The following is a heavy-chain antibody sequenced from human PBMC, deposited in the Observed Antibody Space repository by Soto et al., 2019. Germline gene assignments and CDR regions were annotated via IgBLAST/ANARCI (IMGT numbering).Heavy chain of an antibody. CDR3: AKDGSSSSVYYYYMDV. V-gene: IGHV3-23*01. Sequence: EVQLLESGGGLVQPGGSLRLSCAASGFTFSSYAMSWVRQAPGKGLEWVSAISGSGGSTYYADSVKGRFTISRDNSKNTLYLQMNSLRAEDMAVYYCAKDGSSSSVYYYYMDVWGKGTTVTVS. CDR1: GFTFSSYA. J-gene: IGHJ6*03. CDR2: ISGSGGST. D-gene: IGHD6-6*01.